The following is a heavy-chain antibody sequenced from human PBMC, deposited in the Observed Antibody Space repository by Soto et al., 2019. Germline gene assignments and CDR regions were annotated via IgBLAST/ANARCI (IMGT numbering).Heavy chain of an antibody. CDR1: GGSISSSSYY. D-gene: IGHD3-22*01. J-gene: IGHJ4*02. Sequence: PSETLSLTCTVSGGSISSSSYYWGWIRQPPGKGLEWIGSIYYSGSTYYNPSLKNRVTISVDTSKNQFSLKLSSVTAADTAVYYCARHYADSSGYPVGYFDYWGQGTLVTVSS. V-gene: IGHV4-39*01. CDR3: ARHYADSSGYPVGYFDY. CDR2: IYYSGST.